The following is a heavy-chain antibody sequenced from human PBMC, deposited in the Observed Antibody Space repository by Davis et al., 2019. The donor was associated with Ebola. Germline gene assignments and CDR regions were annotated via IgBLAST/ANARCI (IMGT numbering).Heavy chain of an antibody. Sequence: SVKVSCKASGGTFSSYAIGWVRQAPGQGLEWMGRIIPILGIANYAQKFQGRVTITADKSTSTAYMELSSLRSEDTAVYYCARLLDTAMVLDYGMDVWGQGTTVTVSS. D-gene: IGHD5-18*01. J-gene: IGHJ6*02. CDR3: ARLLDTAMVLDYGMDV. V-gene: IGHV1-69*04. CDR2: IIPILGIA. CDR1: GGTFSSYA.